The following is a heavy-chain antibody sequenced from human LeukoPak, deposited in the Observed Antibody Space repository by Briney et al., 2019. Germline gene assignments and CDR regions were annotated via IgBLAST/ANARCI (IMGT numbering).Heavy chain of an antibody. CDR3: ARSQWLVALDY. Sequence: PSETLSLTCAVYGGSFTGYYWSWIRQPSGKGLEWIGEINHSGSTNYSPSLKSRVTISVDTSKNQFSLKLSSVTAADTAVYYCARSQWLVALDYWGQGTLVTVSS. D-gene: IGHD6-19*01. J-gene: IGHJ4*02. V-gene: IGHV4-34*01. CDR1: GGSFTGYY. CDR2: INHSGST.